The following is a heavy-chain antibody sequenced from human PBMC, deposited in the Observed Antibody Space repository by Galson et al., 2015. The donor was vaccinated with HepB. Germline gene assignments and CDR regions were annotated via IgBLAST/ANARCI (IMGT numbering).Heavy chain of an antibody. CDR3: ARGPGLAATGAVQ. V-gene: IGHV1-2*02. CDR1: GYTFTAYY. CDR2: INTKTGDT. Sequence: SVKVSCKASGYTFTAYYMHWVRQAPGQGLEWMGWINTKTGDTNYAQKFQGRVTMTRDTSISTAYLELNRLRSDDTAVYYCARGPGLAATGAVQWGQGTLVTASS. D-gene: IGHD6-13*01. J-gene: IGHJ1*01.